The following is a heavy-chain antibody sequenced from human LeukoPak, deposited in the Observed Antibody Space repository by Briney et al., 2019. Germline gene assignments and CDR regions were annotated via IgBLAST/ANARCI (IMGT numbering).Heavy chain of an antibody. V-gene: IGHV1-18*04. D-gene: IGHD6-19*01. Sequence: GASVKVSCKASGYNFISSGVTWVRQAPGQGLEWMGWISPYNGNTNFAQKLQGRVTMTTDTPTSTAYMELRSLTSDDTAVYYCARVWVSAWPLYKHYYGMDVWGQGTTVAVSS. CDR2: ISPYNGNT. J-gene: IGHJ6*02. CDR3: ARVWVSAWPLYKHYYGMDV. CDR1: GYNFISSG.